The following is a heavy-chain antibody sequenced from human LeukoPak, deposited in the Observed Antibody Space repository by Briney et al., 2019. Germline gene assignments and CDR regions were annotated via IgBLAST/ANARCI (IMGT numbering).Heavy chain of an antibody. V-gene: IGHV3-21*01. CDR3: AKGGIVLWFGELTDAFDI. Sequence: PGGSLRLSCAASGFTFSSYSMNWVRQAPGKGLEWVSSISSSSSYIYYADSVKGRFTISRDNAKNSLYLQMNSLRAEDTAVYYCAKGGIVLWFGELTDAFDIWGQGTMVTVSS. CDR2: ISSSSSYI. CDR1: GFTFSSYS. D-gene: IGHD3-10*01. J-gene: IGHJ3*02.